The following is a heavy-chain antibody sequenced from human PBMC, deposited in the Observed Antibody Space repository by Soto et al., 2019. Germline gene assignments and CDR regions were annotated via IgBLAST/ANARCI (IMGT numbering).Heavy chain of an antibody. CDR2: INSDGSST. Sequence: GGSLRLSCAASGFTFSSYWMHWVRQAPGKGLVWVSRINSDGSSTSYADSEKGRFTISRDNAKNTLYLQMNSLRAEDTAVYYCARGGTYCTNGVCYLIGYWGQGTLVTVSS. J-gene: IGHJ4*02. CDR1: GFTFSSYW. V-gene: IGHV3-74*01. CDR3: ARGGTYCTNGVCYLIGY. D-gene: IGHD2-8*01.